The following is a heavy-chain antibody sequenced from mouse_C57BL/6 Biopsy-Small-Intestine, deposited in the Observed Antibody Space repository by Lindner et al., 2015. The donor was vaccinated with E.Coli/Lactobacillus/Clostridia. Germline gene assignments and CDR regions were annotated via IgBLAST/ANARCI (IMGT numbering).Heavy chain of an antibody. CDR1: GYAFSSSW. D-gene: IGHD2-5*01. CDR2: IYPGDGDT. Sequence: VQLQESGPELVKPGASVKISCKASGYAFSSSWMNWVKQRPGKGLEWIGRIYPGDGDTNYNGKFKGKATLTADKSSSTAYMQLSSLTSEDSAVYFCARTTAYYSNYGTHWYFDVWGTGTTVTVSS. CDR3: ARTTAYYSNYGTHWYFDV. J-gene: IGHJ1*03. V-gene: IGHV1-82*01.